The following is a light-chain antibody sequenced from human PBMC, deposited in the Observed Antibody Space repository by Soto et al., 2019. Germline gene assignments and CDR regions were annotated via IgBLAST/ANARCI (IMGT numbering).Light chain of an antibody. Sequence: DIQLTQSPSFLSASVGDRVTITCRASQGINNYLAWYQQKPGKAPKLLIYAASTLQSGVPPRFSGSGSGTEFTLTVSSLQPEDFATYYCQQLNSYPLITFDQGTRLEIK. J-gene: IGKJ5*01. CDR3: QQLNSYPLIT. V-gene: IGKV1-9*01. CDR1: QGINNY. CDR2: AAS.